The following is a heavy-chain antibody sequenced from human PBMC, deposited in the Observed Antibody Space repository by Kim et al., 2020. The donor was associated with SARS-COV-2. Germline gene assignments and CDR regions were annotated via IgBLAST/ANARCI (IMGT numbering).Heavy chain of an antibody. Sequence: SYHPSLKSRVTISVDTSKNQFSLKLSSVTAADTAVYYCASISYYYYGMDVWGQGTTVTVSS. V-gene: IGHV4-39*01. J-gene: IGHJ6*02. CDR3: ASISYYYYGMDV.